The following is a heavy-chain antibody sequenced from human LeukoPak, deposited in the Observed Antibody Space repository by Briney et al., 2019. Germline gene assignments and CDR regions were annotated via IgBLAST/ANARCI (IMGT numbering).Heavy chain of an antibody. Sequence: ASVKVSCKASGGTFSSYAISWVRQAPGQGLEWMGRIIPIFGTANYAQKFQGRVTITTDGSTSTAYMELSSLRSEDTAVYYCARFIAAAGTPFAFDIWGQGTMVTVSS. J-gene: IGHJ3*02. CDR1: GGTFSSYA. CDR2: IIPIFGTA. D-gene: IGHD6-13*01. CDR3: ARFIAAAGTPFAFDI. V-gene: IGHV1-69*05.